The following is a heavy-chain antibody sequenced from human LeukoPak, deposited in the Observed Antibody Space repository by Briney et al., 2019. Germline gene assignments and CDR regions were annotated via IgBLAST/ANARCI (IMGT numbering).Heavy chain of an antibody. CDR3: ATSPLAYYDILTGYYGTQNAFDI. CDR1: GYTLTELS. CDR2: FDPEDGET. V-gene: IGHV1-24*01. D-gene: IGHD3-9*01. Sequence: ASVKVSCKVSGYTLTELSMHWVRQAPGKGLEWMGGFDPEDGETIYAQKFQGRVTMIEDTSTDTAYMELSSLRSEDTAVYYCATSPLAYYDILTGYYGTQNAFDIWGQGTMVTVSS. J-gene: IGHJ3*02.